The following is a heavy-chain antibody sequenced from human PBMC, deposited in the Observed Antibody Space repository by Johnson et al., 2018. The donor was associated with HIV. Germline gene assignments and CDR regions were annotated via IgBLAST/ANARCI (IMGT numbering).Heavy chain of an antibody. V-gene: IGHV3-7*05. Sequence: VQLVESGGGLVQPGGSLRLSCAASGFTFSSYWMNWVRQAPGKGLECVANIKQDGSETYYLDSIKGRFTISRDNAKNSLFLQMNSLRADDTALYYCAKSRDSSGNGGAFDIWGQGTMVTVYS. D-gene: IGHD1-26*01. CDR1: GFTFSSYW. CDR3: AKSRDSSGNGGAFDI. CDR2: IKQDGSET. J-gene: IGHJ3*02.